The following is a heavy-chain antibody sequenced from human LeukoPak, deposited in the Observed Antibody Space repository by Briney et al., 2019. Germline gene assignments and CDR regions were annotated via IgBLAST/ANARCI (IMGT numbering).Heavy chain of an antibody. CDR3: ARTAYCSSTSCSPYTFDY. V-gene: IGHV3-30*04. CDR1: GFTFSSYA. CDR2: ISYDGSNK. J-gene: IGHJ4*02. Sequence: GGSLRLSCAASGFTFSSYAMHWVRQAPGKGLEWVAVISYDGSNKYYADSVKGRFTISRDNSKNTLYLQMNSLRAEDTAVYYCARTAYCSSTSCSPYTFDYWGQGTLVTVSS. D-gene: IGHD2-2*01.